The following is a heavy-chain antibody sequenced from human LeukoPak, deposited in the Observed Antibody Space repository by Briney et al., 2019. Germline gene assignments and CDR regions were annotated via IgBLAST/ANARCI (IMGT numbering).Heavy chain of an antibody. CDR2: IYTSGST. Sequence: SETLSLTCTVSGGPISSHYWSWIRQPAGKGLEWIGRIYTSGSTNYNPSLKSRVTMSVDTSKNQFSLKLSSVTAADTAVYYCAREWGYYDSSGYYYSNVLYDYWGQGTLVTVSS. CDR3: AREWGYYDSSGYYYSNVLYDY. J-gene: IGHJ4*02. CDR1: GGPISSHY. V-gene: IGHV4-4*07. D-gene: IGHD3-22*01.